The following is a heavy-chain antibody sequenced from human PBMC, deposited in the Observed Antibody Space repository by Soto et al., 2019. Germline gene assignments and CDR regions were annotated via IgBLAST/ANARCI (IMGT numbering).Heavy chain of an antibody. CDR2: IIANGGT. D-gene: IGHD2-15*01. Sequence: PGGSLGLSCAASGFTFNHYAMSWVRQAPGKGLEWVSIIIANGGTFYADSVKGRFTISRDNSKNTVYLQMSSLRVEDTAIYYCAKDYTVAADPSSVILFDYWGQGALVTVSS. CDR1: GFTFNHYA. CDR3: AKDYTVAADPSSVILFDY. V-gene: IGHV3-23*01. J-gene: IGHJ4*02.